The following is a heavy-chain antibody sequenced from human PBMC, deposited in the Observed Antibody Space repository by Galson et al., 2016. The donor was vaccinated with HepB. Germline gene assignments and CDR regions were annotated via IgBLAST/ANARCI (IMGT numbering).Heavy chain of an antibody. V-gene: IGHV3-30*03. CDR3: ARDNSRRENSGYHAFDI. J-gene: IGHJ3*02. CDR2: ISYNGSHT. CDR1: GFTFRSHG. Sequence: SLRLSCAASGFTFRSHGMHWVRQAPGKGLEWVAFISYNGSHTYYADSVKGRFTISRDNAKNALYLQMNSLGAEDTAVYYCARDNSRRENSGYHAFDIWGQGTMVTVSS. D-gene: IGHD3-22*01.